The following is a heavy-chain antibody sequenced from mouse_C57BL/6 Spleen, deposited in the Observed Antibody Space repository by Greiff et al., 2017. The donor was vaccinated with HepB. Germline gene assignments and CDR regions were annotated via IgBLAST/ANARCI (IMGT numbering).Heavy chain of an antibody. D-gene: IGHD2-4*01. CDR3: AKKGHYDYDDAMDY. Sequence: QLQQSGPGLVQPSQSLSITCTVSGFSLTSYGVHWVRQSPGKGLEWLGVIWRGGSTDYNAAFMSRLSITKDNSKSQVFFKMNSLQADDTAIYYCAKKGHYDYDDAMDYWGQGTSVTVSS. CDR2: IWRGGST. V-gene: IGHV2-5*01. J-gene: IGHJ4*01. CDR1: GFSLTSYG.